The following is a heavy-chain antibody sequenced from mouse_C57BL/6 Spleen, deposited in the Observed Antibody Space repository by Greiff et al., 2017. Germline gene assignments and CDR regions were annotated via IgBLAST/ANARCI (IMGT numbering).Heavy chain of an antibody. CDR1: GYTFTDYE. D-gene: IGHD3-2*02. V-gene: IGHV1-15*01. CDR3: TRYSGYYAMDY. J-gene: IGHJ4*01. Sequence: VQLQQSGAELVRPGASVTLSCKASGYTFTDYEMHWVKQTPVHGLEWIGAIDPETGGTAYNQKFKGKAILTADKSSSTAYMELRSLTSEDSAVYYCTRYSGYYAMDYWGQGTSVTVSS. CDR2: IDPETGGT.